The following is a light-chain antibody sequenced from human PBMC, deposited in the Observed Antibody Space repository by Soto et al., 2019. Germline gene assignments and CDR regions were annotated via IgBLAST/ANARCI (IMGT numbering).Light chain of an antibody. V-gene: IGKV3-20*01. Sequence: ENVLTQSPGTLSLFPGERATLSCRASQSISSSYLAWYQQEPGQTPRLLIYHASSRATGIPDRFSGSGSGTDFTLTISRLEPEDFAVYYCQHYGDSLLTFGGGTKVEIK. CDR1: QSISSSY. CDR2: HAS. CDR3: QHYGDSLLT. J-gene: IGKJ4*01.